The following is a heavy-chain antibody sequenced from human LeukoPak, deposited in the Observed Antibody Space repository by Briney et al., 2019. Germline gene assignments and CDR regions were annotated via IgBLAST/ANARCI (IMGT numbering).Heavy chain of an antibody. CDR1: GHTFTSFY. CDR3: ARDLDGSGYYPDY. D-gene: IGHD3-22*01. CDR2: INPSGGST. J-gene: IGHJ4*02. Sequence: ASVKVSCKASGHTFTSFYMHWVRQAPGQGLEWMGIINPSGGSTSYAQKFQGRVTMTRDTSTNTVYVELSSLISEDTAVYYCARDLDGSGYYPDYWGQGTLVTVSS. V-gene: IGHV1-46*01.